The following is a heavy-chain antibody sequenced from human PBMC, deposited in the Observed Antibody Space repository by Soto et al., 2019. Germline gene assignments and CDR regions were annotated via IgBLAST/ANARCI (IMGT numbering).Heavy chain of an antibody. Sequence: SETLSLTCDVYGGSFSDYIWTWIRQTPGKGLQWIGQINHSGSANYNPSLKSRVTISVHTSSSQFSLELSSVTAADTAVYYCARGLFSGRHYGGGWYYFASWGQGTQVTVSS. D-gene: IGHD1-26*01. V-gene: IGHV4-34*01. J-gene: IGHJ4*02. CDR1: GGSFSDYI. CDR3: ARGLFSGRHYGGGWYYFAS. CDR2: INHSGSA.